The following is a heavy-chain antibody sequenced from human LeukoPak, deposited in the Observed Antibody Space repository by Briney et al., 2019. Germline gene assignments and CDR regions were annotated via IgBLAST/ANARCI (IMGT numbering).Heavy chain of an antibody. J-gene: IGHJ4*02. V-gene: IGHV4-4*02. CDR2: IYHSGST. CDR1: GDSISSTNW. CDR3: ARVSRGNSVGGDY. D-gene: IGHD4-23*01. Sequence: SETLSLTCTVSGDSISSTNWWSWVRQPPGKGLEWIGEIYHSGSTNYNPSLKSRVTISVDKSKNQFSLKLRSVTAADTAMYYCARVSRGNSVGGDYWGQGTLVTVSS.